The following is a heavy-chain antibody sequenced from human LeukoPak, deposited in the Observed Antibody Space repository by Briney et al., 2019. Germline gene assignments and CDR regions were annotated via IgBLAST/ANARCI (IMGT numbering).Heavy chain of an antibody. V-gene: IGHV3-7*04. D-gene: IGHD2-2*02. CDR3: ARGYRKTRFDY. J-gene: IGHJ4*02. CDR2: INQNGVEK. Sequence: GGSLRLSCAVSGLTFTSYWMNWVRQAPGKGLEWVASINQNGVEKSSVDSVKGRFTISRDNAKNSLYLQMSSLRAEDTAVYYCARGYRKTRFDYWGPGTLVTVSS. CDR1: GLTFTSYW.